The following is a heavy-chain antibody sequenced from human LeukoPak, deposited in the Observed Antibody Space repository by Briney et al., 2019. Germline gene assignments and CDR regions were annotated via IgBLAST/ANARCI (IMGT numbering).Heavy chain of an antibody. J-gene: IGHJ3*02. CDR1: GGTFSSYA. D-gene: IGHD3-22*01. CDR2: IIPIFGTA. V-gene: IGHV1-69*06. Sequence: GASVKVSCKASGGTFSSYAISWVRQAPGQGLEWMGGIIPIFGTANYAQKFQGRVTITADKSTSTAYMELSSLRSEDTAVYYCARVGLYDSSGWGAFDIWGQGTMVTVSS. CDR3: ARVGLYDSSGWGAFDI.